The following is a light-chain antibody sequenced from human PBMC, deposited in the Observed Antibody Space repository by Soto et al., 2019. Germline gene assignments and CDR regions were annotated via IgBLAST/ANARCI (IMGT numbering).Light chain of an antibody. V-gene: IGKV3-20*01. Sequence: EIALTQSPGTLSLSPGERATLSCRASQSVGSRFLAWYQQKPGQAPRLLIYGASSRATGIPDRFSGSGSGTDFTLAISSLQPEDSATYYCLQDINYPWTFGQGTKVDIK. J-gene: IGKJ1*01. CDR1: QSVGSRF. CDR2: GAS. CDR3: LQDINYPWT.